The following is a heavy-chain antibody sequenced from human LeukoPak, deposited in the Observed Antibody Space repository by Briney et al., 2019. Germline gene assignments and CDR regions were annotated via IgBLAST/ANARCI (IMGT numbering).Heavy chain of an antibody. CDR3: TRLPLDYSLDH. CDR1: GDSISSTTYW. Sequence: SETLSLTCTVSGDSISSTTYWWGWMRQSPGKGLEWIGSMSYVGITSYNPSLKSRATISVDTPKHQSSLLLNSVTAAATAVYYSTRLPLDYSLDHWGQGTPVSVSS. J-gene: IGHJ4*02. CDR2: MSYVGIT. D-gene: IGHD4-11*01. V-gene: IGHV4-39*01.